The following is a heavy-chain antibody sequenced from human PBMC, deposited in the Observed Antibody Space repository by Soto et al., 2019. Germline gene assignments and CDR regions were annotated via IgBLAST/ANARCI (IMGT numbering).Heavy chain of an antibody. J-gene: IGHJ4*02. V-gene: IGHV4-34*01. D-gene: IGHD2-8*02. CDR3: ARDKITGLFDY. CDR1: GGSFSGYY. Sequence: SETLSLTCAVYGGSFSGYYWTWIRQPPGTGLEWIGEINHSGSTNYNPSLKSGVTISVDTSKNQFSLKLTSVTAADTAVYYCARDKITGLFDYWGQGTLVTV. CDR2: INHSGST.